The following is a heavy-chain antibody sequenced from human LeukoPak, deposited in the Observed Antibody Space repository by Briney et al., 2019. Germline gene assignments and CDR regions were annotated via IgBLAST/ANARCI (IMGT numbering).Heavy chain of an antibody. J-gene: IGHJ5*02. V-gene: IGHV6-1*01. D-gene: IGHD2-2*01. CDR1: GDSVSSNSVT. Sequence: QTLSLTCAISGDSVSSNSVTWNWIRQSPSRGLEWLGRTYYRSTWYNDYAVSVRGRITANPDTSKNQFSLHLNSVTPEDTAVYYCARRLTQYDCFDPWGQGILVTVSS. CDR2: TYYRSTWYN. CDR3: ARRLTQYDCFDP.